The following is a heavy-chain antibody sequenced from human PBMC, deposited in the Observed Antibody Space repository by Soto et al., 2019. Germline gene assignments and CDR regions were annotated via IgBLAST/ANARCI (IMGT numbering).Heavy chain of an antibody. CDR1: GGSLSAYY. CDR2: INHSGST. CDR3: ARKVRCSSTSCYSHYYYYYYGMDV. V-gene: IGHV4-34*01. J-gene: IGHJ6*02. D-gene: IGHD2-2*01. Sequence: SETLSLTCAVYGGSLSAYYWSWIRQPPGKWLEWIGEINHSGSTNYNPSLKSRATISVDTSKNQFSLKLSSVTAADTAVYYCARKVRCSSTSCYSHYYYYYYGMDVWGQGTTVTVSS.